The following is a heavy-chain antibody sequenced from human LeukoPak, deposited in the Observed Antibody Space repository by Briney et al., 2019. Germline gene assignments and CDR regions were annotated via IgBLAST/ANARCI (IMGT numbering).Heavy chain of an antibody. J-gene: IGHJ6*04. Sequence: PGGSLRLSCAASGFTFSSYWMSWVRQTPGKGLEWVANIKQDGSEKHYVDSVKGRFAISRDNAKNSLYLQMSSLRAEDTAVYYCARSERCGSGSCYYYYYGMDVWGKGTTVTVSS. CDR3: ARSERCGSGSCYYYYYGMDV. V-gene: IGHV3-7*01. D-gene: IGHD3-10*01. CDR2: IKQDGSEK. CDR1: GFTFSSYW.